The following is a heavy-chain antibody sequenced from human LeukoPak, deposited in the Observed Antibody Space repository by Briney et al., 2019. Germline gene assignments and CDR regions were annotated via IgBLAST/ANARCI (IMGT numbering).Heavy chain of an antibody. Sequence: TGGSLRLSCAASGFTISSNYLSWVRQAPGKGLEWVSGISGDGGNTYYADSVKGRFTISRDNSKNTLYLQMNSLRAEDTAVYYCAKGIGATSYYYGMDVWGQGTTVTVSS. J-gene: IGHJ6*02. CDR2: ISGDGGNT. CDR1: GFTISSNY. CDR3: AKGIGATSYYYGMDV. V-gene: IGHV3-23*01. D-gene: IGHD1-26*01.